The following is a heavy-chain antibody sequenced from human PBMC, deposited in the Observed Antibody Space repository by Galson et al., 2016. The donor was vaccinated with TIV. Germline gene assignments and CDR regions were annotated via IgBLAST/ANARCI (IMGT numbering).Heavy chain of an antibody. Sequence: SVKVSCKASGGIFRDYPISWVRQAPGQGLERMGGIIPIFNIADYAQKFQGRVTITADESARTVSMELSSLRSDDTAVYYCARAGGGYHDTYWHFDLWGRGTLVTVSS. CDR2: IIPIFNIA. J-gene: IGHJ2*01. CDR3: ARAGGGYHDTYWHFDL. V-gene: IGHV1-69*13. CDR1: GGIFRDYP. D-gene: IGHD3-22*01.